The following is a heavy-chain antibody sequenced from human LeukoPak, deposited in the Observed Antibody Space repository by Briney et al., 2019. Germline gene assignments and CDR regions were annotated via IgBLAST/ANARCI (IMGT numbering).Heavy chain of an antibody. Sequence: GGSLRLSCAASGFTFINAWMSWVRQAPGKGLEWVGHIRSETDGGTTDYAAPVKGRFTIPRDDSKNTLSLQMNSLKTEDTAVYYCTTAAFHWGQGTLVTVSS. CDR2: IRSETDGGTT. CDR3: TTAAFH. J-gene: IGHJ1*01. CDR1: GFTFINAW. D-gene: IGHD6-25*01. V-gene: IGHV3-15*01.